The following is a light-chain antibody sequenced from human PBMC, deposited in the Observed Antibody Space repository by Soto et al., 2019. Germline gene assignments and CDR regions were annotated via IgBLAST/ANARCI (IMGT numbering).Light chain of an antibody. CDR3: QRYGGPSWT. CDR1: QSVTSNY. V-gene: IGKV3-20*01. Sequence: EIVLTQSPGTLSLSPGEGATLSCRASQSVTSNYLAWYQQKPGQAPRLLIFGASSRATGIPDKFSGSGSATDFTLTISRLEPDDFAVYYCQRYGGPSWTFGQGTRVEIK. CDR2: GAS. J-gene: IGKJ1*01.